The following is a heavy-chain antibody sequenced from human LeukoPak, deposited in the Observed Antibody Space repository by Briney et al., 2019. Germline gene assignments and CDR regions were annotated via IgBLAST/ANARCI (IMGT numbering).Heavy chain of an antibody. Sequence: PGGSLRLSCTASGFIFSNYWMTWVRQAPGKGLEWVANIKEDGNDKFLLDSVKGRFTISRDNAKKTLYLQMNSLGVEDTAVYYCARDQSGTNLKIVPIGWFDSWGQGTLVTVSS. CDR1: GFIFSNYW. V-gene: IGHV3-7*01. J-gene: IGHJ5*01. CDR2: IKEDGNDK. D-gene: IGHD5-12*01. CDR3: ARDQSGTNLKIVPIGWFDS.